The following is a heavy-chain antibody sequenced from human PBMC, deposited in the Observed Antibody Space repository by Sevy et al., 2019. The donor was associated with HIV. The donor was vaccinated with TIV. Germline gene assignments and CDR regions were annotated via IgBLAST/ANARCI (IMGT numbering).Heavy chain of an antibody. CDR3: AKDRRRSLAAAFDY. V-gene: IGHV3-23*01. CDR2: ISGSGGST. D-gene: IGHD6-13*01. CDR1: GFTFSSYA. J-gene: IGHJ4*02. Sequence: GGSLRLSCAASGFTFSSYAMSWVRQAPGKGLEWVSAISGSGGSTYYADSVKGRFTISRDNSKNTLYLQMNSLRAKDTAVYYCAKDRRRSLAAAFDYWGQRTLVTVSS.